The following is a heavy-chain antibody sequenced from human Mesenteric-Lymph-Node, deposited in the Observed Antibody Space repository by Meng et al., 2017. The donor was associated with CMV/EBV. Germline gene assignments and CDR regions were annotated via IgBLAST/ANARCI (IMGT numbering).Heavy chain of an antibody. D-gene: IGHD2-15*01. Sequence: SETLSLTCTVSGGSISSYYWSWIRQPPGKGLEGIGYIYYSGSTNYNPSLKSRVTISVDTSKNQFSLKLSSVTAADTAVYYCARGRGIVGSDYWGQGTLVTVSS. V-gene: IGHV4-59*01. CDR3: ARGRGIVGSDY. CDR1: GGSISSYY. CDR2: IYYSGST. J-gene: IGHJ4*02.